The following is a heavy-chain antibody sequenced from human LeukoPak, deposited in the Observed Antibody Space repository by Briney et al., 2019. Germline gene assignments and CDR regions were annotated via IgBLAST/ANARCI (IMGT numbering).Heavy chain of an antibody. Sequence: TGGSLRLSCAASGFTFSSYNMNWVRQAPGKGLEWVSSITSGSSYIYYADSVKGRFTISRDNAKNSLYLQMNSLRAEDTAVYYCARDMAGNAFDIWGQGTMVTVSS. CDR1: GFTFSSYN. V-gene: IGHV3-21*01. D-gene: IGHD3-10*01. CDR2: ITSGSSYI. CDR3: ARDMAGNAFDI. J-gene: IGHJ3*02.